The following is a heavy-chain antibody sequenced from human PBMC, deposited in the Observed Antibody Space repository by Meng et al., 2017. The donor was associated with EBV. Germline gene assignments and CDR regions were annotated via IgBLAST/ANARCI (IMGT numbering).Heavy chain of an antibody. V-gene: IGHV4-39*01. J-gene: IGHJ4*02. CDR2: IYYSGTT. CDR3: ARHRDRQDYGDYMVFYYFDY. D-gene: IGHD4-17*01. CDR1: AGSICSSSYY. Sequence: QLQLQESGPGLVKPSATLPLTCTVSAGSICSSSYYWGWIRQPPGKGLEWIGSIYYSGTTYYSPSLKSRVTISVDTSKNQFSLKLSSVTAADTAVYYCARHRDRQDYGDYMVFYYFDYWGQGTLVTVSS.